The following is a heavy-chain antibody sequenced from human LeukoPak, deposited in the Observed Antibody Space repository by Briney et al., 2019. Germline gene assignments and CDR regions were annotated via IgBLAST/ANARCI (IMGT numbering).Heavy chain of an antibody. Sequence: ASVKVSCKASGYTFTSYYMHWVRQAPGQGLEWMGIINPSGGSTSYAQKFQGRVTMTRDMSTSTVYMELSSLRSEDTAVYYCARGGWPGETENAFDIWGQGTMVTVSS. CDR1: GYTFTSYY. CDR3: ARGGWPGETENAFDI. D-gene: IGHD3-10*01. V-gene: IGHV1-46*01. J-gene: IGHJ3*02. CDR2: INPSGGST.